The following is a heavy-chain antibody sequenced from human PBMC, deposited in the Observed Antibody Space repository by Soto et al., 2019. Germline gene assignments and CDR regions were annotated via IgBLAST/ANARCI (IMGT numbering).Heavy chain of an antibody. CDR3: ASSTYYYYGMDV. CDR1: GGSISSGGYY. J-gene: IGHJ6*02. D-gene: IGHD4-17*01. Sequence: PSETLSLTCTVSGGSISSGGYYWSWIRQHPGKGLEWIGYIYYSGSTYYSPSLKSRITISVDTSKNQFPLKLSSVTAADTAVYYCASSTYYYYGMDVWGQGTTVTVSS. CDR2: IYYSGST. V-gene: IGHV4-31*03.